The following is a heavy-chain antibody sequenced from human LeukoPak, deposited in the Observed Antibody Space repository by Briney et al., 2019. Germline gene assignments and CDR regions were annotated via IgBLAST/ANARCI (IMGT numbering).Heavy chain of an antibody. V-gene: IGHV3-74*01. CDR1: GLTFSSHW. Sequence: GGSLRLSCAASGLTFSSHWTHWVRQAPGKGLVWVSHINSDGSITSYADSVKGRFTISRDNAKNTLYLQMNSLRAEDTAVYYCARDAVDTANAVWGQGTTVTVSS. D-gene: IGHD5-18*01. CDR3: ARDAVDTANAV. CDR2: INSDGSIT. J-gene: IGHJ6*02.